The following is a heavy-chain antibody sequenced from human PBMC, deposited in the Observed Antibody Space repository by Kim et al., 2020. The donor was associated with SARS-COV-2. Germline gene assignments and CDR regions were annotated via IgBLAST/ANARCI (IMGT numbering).Heavy chain of an antibody. V-gene: IGHV1-3*04. CDR2: INTGNGNT. Sequence: ASVKVSCKASGYTFTNNAVHWVRQAPGQRLEWMGWINTGNGNTKYSQRFRGRVTITRDTSASTTYVELSSLRFEDTAVYYCARGGYCGDDCYYFDYWGQG. J-gene: IGHJ4*02. D-gene: IGHD2-21*02. CDR3: ARGGYCGDDCYYFDY. CDR1: GYTFTNNA.